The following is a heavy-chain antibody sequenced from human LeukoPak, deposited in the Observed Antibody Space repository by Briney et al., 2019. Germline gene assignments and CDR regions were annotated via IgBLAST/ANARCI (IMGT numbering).Heavy chain of an antibody. J-gene: IGHJ4*02. CDR1: GFTFSSYG. D-gene: IGHD3-3*01. CDR2: ISYDGSNK. CDR3: ARDYDSWSGSPDY. V-gene: IGHV3-30*03. Sequence: PGGSLRLSCAASGFTFSSYGMHWVRQAPGKGLEWVAVISYDGSNKYYADSVKGRFTISRDNSKNTLYLQMNSLRAEDTAVYYCARDYDSWSGSPDYWGQGTLVTVSS.